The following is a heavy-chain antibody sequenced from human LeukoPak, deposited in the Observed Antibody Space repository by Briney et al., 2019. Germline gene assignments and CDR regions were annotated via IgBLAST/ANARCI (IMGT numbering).Heavy chain of an antibody. J-gene: IGHJ4*02. CDR1: GYSISGGFY. CDR3: ATTPGVGAPFDY. V-gene: IGHV4-38-2*01. Sequence: SETLSLTCGVSGYSISGGFYWGWIRQPPGKGLEWIGCIHHSGSTYYNSSVKSRVSITVDTSKNQFSLRLSSVTAADTAIYYCATTPGVGAPFDYWGQGALVSVSS. D-gene: IGHD1-26*01. CDR2: IHHSGST.